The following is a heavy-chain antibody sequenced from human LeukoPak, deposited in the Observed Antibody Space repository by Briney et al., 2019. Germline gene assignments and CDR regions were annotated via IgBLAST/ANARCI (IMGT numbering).Heavy chain of an antibody. CDR1: GFIFSDYY. D-gene: IGHD2-21*01. CDR3: AKQQIVAFDY. V-gene: IGHV3-11*01. CDR2: MSSSGTTI. J-gene: IGHJ4*02. Sequence: GGSLRLSCAASGFIFSDYYMSWVRQAPGKGLEWLSYMSSSGTTIYYADSVKGRFTISRDNSKNTLYLQMNSLRAEDTAVYYCAKQQIVAFDYWGQGTLVTVSS.